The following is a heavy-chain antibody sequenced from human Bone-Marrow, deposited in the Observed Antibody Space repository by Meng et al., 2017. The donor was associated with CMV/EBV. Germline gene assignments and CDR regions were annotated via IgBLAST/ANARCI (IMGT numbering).Heavy chain of an antibody. D-gene: IGHD2/OR15-2a*01. CDR2: ISYDGSNK. Sequence: QVQLVESGGGLVKPGGSLRLSCAASGFTFSSYAMHWVRQAPGKGLEWVAVISYDGSNKYYADSVKGRFTISRDNSKNTLYLQMNSLRAEDTAVYYCAKSRGFYGWYFDLWGRGALVTVSS. J-gene: IGHJ2*01. CDR1: GFTFSSYA. CDR3: AKSRGFYGWYFDL. V-gene: IGHV3-30-3*02.